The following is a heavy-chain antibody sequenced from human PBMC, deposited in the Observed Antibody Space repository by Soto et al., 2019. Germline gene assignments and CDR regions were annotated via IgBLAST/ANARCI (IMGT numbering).Heavy chain of an antibody. V-gene: IGHV3-33*01. CDR2: IRFDGSNK. CDR1: GFTFSSYG. Sequence: VQLVESGGGVVQPGRSLRLSCAASGFTFSSYGMNWVRQPPGKGLELVAVIRFDGSNKYYADSVNSRFTISRDNSMNTLFLQMNSLRAEDPAVYYCVRDDKVNYGADGGGFGRWGQGTQFSVSS. CDR3: VRDDKVNYGADGGGFGR. J-gene: IGHJ4*02. D-gene: IGHD4-17*01.